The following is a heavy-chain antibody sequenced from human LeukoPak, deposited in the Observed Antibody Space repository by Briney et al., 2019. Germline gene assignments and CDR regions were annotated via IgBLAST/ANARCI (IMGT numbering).Heavy chain of an antibody. D-gene: IGHD4-17*01. Sequence: PSETLSLTCTVSGGSISSYYWSWIRQPPGKGLEWIGYIYYSGGTNYNPSLKSRVTISVDTSKNQFSLKLSSVTAADTAVYYCARPVRGRAPNDAFDIWGQGTKVTVSS. J-gene: IGHJ3*02. CDR3: ARPVRGRAPNDAFDI. CDR1: GGSISSYY. V-gene: IGHV4-59*08. CDR2: IYYSGGT.